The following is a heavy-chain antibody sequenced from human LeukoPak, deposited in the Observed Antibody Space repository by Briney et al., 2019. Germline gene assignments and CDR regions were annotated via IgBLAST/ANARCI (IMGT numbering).Heavy chain of an antibody. V-gene: IGHV3-23*01. CDR1: GFTFSNYG. CDR2: ISGDSRAI. CDR3: AKRLGEPRALDY. Sequence: PGGSLRLSCVASGFTFSNYGMSWVRQAPGKGLEWVSGISGDSRAIDYAAPVKGRFTMSRDNSRNTVYLQMNSLRADDTAVYFCAKRLGEPRALDYWGRGTLVTVSS. D-gene: IGHD6-19*01. J-gene: IGHJ4*02.